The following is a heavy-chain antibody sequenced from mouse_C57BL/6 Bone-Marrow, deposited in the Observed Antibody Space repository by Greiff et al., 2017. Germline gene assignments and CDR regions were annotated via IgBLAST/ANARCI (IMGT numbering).Heavy chain of an antibody. V-gene: IGHV1-55*01. CDR1: GYTFTSYW. D-gene: IGHD2-4*01. CDR3: ARGSYDYDVDY. CDR2: IYPGSGST. J-gene: IGHJ2*01. Sequence: VQLQQPGAELVKPGASVKMSCKASGYTFTSYWITWVKQRPGQGLEWIGDIYPGSGSTNYNEKFKSKATLTVDKSSSTAYMQLSSLTSEDYAVYYCARGSYDYDVDYWGQGTTLTVSS.